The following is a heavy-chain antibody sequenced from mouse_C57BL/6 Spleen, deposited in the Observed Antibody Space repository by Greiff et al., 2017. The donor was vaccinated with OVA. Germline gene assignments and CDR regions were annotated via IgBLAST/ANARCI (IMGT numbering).Heavy chain of an antibody. CDR2: IDPNSGGT. Sequence: QVQLKQPGAELVKPGASVKLSCKASGYTFTSYWMHWVKQRPGRGLEWIGRIDPNSGGTKYNEKFKSKATLTVDKPTSTAYMQLSSLTSEDSAVYDCASDYGSSSYYFDYWGQGTTLTVSS. CDR1: GYTFTSYW. D-gene: IGHD1-1*01. V-gene: IGHV1-72*01. J-gene: IGHJ2*01. CDR3: ASDYGSSSYYFDY.